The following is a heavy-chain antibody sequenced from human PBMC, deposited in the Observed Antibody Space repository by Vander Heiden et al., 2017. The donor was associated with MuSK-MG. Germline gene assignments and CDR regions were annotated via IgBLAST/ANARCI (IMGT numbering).Heavy chain of an antibody. CDR3: SRGDSSGYRYYFDY. V-gene: IGHV3-49*02. D-gene: IGHD3-22*01. J-gene: IGHJ4*02. Sequence: FTISRDDSKSIAYLQMNSLKTEDTAVYYCSRGDSSGYRYYFDYWGQGTLVTVSS.